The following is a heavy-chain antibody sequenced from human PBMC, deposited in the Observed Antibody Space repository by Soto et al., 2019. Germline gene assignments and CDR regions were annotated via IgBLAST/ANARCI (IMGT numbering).Heavy chain of an antibody. J-gene: IGHJ4*02. CDR1: GYTLTSYA. V-gene: IGHV1-3*05. Sequence: QVQLVQSGAEEKKPGASVKVSCKASGYTLTSYAMHGSRKAPGQRLEWMGWINAGNANTKYSQKFQRRGTISRDRSASTAYVEMISLRSEDTAVYYWARRILVVTARDYWGQGTLVTFSA. D-gene: IGHD2-21*02. CDR3: ARRILVVTARDY. CDR2: INAGNANT.